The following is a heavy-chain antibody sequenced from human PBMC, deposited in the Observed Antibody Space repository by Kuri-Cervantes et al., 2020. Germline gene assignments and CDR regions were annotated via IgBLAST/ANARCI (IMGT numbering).Heavy chain of an antibody. CDR3: AKDGLGY. CDR2: ISYDGSNK. J-gene: IGHJ4*02. CDR1: GFTFSSYG. V-gene: IGHV3-30*18. D-gene: IGHD7-27*01. Sequence: GESLKISCAASGFTFSSYGMHWVRQAPGKGLEWVAVISYDGSNKYYADSVKGRFTISRDNSKNTLYLQMNSLRAEDTAVYYCAKDGLGYWGQGTLVTVSS.